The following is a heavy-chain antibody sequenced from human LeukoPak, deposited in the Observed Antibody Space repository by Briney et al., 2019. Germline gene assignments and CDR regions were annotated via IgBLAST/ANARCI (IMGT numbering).Heavy chain of an antibody. Sequence: SETLSLTCTVSGYSISSGYYWGWIRQPPGKGLEWIGEINHSGSTNYNPSLKSRVTISVDTSKNQFSLKLSSVTAADTAVYYCARDLVSRHYYYYMDVWGKGTTVTVSS. V-gene: IGHV4-38-2*02. J-gene: IGHJ6*03. CDR2: INHSGST. CDR3: ARDLVSRHYYYYMDV. D-gene: IGHD2-21*01. CDR1: GYSISSGYY.